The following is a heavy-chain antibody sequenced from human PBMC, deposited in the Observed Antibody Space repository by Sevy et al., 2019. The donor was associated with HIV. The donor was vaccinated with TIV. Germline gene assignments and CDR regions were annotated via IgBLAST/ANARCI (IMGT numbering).Heavy chain of an antibody. CDR1: GFTFSLYN. J-gene: IGHJ4*02. D-gene: IGHD2-8*01. Sequence: GGSLRLSCAASGFTFSLYNMNWVRQAPGKGLEWISFISSSSTYIYYRESVKGRFTISRDNAKKSVYLQMNSLRVENTAVYYCAREDSNGVCYSYWGQGTLVTVSS. CDR3: AREDSNGVCYSY. V-gene: IGHV3-21*01. CDR2: ISSSSTYI.